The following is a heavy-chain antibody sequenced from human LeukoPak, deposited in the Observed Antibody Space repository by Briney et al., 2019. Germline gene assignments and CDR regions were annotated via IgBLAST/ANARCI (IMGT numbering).Heavy chain of an antibody. D-gene: IGHD3-10*01. CDR3: ARPVGYSGSGSYYGY. J-gene: IGHJ4*02. CDR2: ISSSGSTI. CDR1: GFTFSSYE. V-gene: IGHV3-48*03. Sequence: GGALRLSCAASGFTFSSYEMSWVRQAPGEGLEWVSYISSSGSTIHYTDSVKGRFTISRDNAKNSLYLQMNSLRAEDTAVYYCARPVGYSGSGSYYGYWGQGTLVTVSS.